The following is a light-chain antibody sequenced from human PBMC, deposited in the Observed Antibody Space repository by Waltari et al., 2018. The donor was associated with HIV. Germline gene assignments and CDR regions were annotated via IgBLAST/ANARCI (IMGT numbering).Light chain of an antibody. CDR1: HDISSY. J-gene: IGKJ3*01. CDR2: GAS. CDR3: QQYDNVPVT. Sequence: DIQMTQSPSSLSASIGDRVTITCQASHDISSYLNWYQQKPGKAPKLLISGASDLETGVPSRFSGSGAGTDFTFTISSLQPVDTATYYCQQYDNVPVTFGPGTKVEIK. V-gene: IGKV1-33*01.